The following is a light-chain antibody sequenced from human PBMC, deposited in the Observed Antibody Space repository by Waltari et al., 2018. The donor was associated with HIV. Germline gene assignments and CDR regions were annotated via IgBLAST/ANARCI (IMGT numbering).Light chain of an antibody. CDR1: SSNIGSNT. CDR2: SNN. V-gene: IGLV1-44*01. J-gene: IGLJ3*02. Sequence: QSVLTQPPSASGTPGQRVTISCSGSSSNIGSNTVNWYQQLPGTAPKLLIYSNNQLPSGVPDRLSGSKSGPSASLAISGLQSEDEANYYCAAWDDSLIGPVFGGGTKLTVL. CDR3: AAWDDSLIGPV.